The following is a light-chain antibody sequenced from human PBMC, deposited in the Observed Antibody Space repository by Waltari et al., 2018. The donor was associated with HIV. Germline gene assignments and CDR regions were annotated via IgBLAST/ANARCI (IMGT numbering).Light chain of an antibody. CDR2: SNN. Sequence: QSALTQPPSASGTPGQRVTMSCSGSSSNIGSKTVNWYQQLPGPAPKLLICSNNQRPAGVPDRFSGSKSGPSASLAISGLQSEDEADYYCAAWDDSLDEYVFGTGTKVTVL. V-gene: IGLV1-44*01. J-gene: IGLJ1*01. CDR3: AAWDDSLDEYV. CDR1: SSNIGSKT.